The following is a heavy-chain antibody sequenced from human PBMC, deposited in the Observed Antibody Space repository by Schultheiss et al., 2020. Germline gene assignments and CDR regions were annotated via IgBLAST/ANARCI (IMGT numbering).Heavy chain of an antibody. J-gene: IGHJ5*02. CDR3: TKPDGLILPGGDR. V-gene: IGHV3-64*04. CDR2: ISSNGGST. Sequence: GESLKISCSASGFTFSSYAMHWVRQAPGKGLEYVSAISSNGGSTYYADSVKGRFTISRDDSKNMLFLQMNSLRTDDTALYYCTKPDGLILPGGDRWGQGTLVTVSS. D-gene: IGHD5-24*01. CDR1: GFTFSSYA.